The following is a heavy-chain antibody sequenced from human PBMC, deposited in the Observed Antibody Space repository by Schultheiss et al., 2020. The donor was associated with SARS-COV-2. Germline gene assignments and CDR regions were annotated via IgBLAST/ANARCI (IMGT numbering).Heavy chain of an antibody. CDR2: ITDYNGNT. CDR1: GYTFTDYY. J-gene: IGHJ4*01. V-gene: IGHV1-18*01. CDR3: ARVLGLVGASPFDS. Sequence: GGSLRLSCKTSGYTFTDYYMHWVRQAPGQGLEWLGWITDYNGNTKSSHKFEGRVTLTTDASSSTAYMELRSLRSDDTAVYYCARVLGLVGASPFDSWGQGTLVTVSS. D-gene: IGHD1-26*01.